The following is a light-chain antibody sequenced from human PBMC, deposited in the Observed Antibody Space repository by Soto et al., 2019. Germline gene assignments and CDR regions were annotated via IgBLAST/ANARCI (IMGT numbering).Light chain of an antibody. Sequence: EIVLTQSPATLSLSPGERATLSCRASQSVSSYLAWYQQKPGQAPRLLIYDASTRATDIPARFRGSGSGTDVTLPPSSLEPEDFAVYYCQQRSNWPPSWTFGQGTKVEIK. CDR2: DAS. V-gene: IGKV3-11*01. J-gene: IGKJ1*01. CDR3: QQRSNWPPSWT. CDR1: QSVSSY.